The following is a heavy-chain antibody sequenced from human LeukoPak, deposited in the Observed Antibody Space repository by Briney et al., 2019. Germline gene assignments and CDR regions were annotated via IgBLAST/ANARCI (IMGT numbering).Heavy chain of an antibody. J-gene: IGHJ4*02. CDR3: ANPPYDILTGYRNYYFDY. CDR2: ISSSGSTI. D-gene: IGHD3-9*01. Sequence: GGSLRLSCAASGFTFSDYYMSWIRQAPGKGLEWVSYISSSGSTIYYADSVKGRFTISRDNAKNSLYLQMNSLRAEDTAVYYCANPPYDILTGYRNYYFDYWGQGTLVTVSS. CDR1: GFTFSDYY. V-gene: IGHV3-11*01.